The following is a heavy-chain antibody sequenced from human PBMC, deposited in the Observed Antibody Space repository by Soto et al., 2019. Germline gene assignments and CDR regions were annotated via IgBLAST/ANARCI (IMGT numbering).Heavy chain of an antibody. D-gene: IGHD4-17*01. CDR1: GGTFSSYA. CDR2: IIPIFGTA. V-gene: IGHV1-69*01. CDR3: ARVSEATVTDYYYYGMDV. J-gene: IGHJ6*02. Sequence: QVQLVQSGAEVKKPGSSVKVSCKASGGTFSSYAISWVRQAPGQGLEWMGGIIPIFGTANYAQKFQGRVTITADESTSTAYMELSSLRSEDTAVYYCARVSEATVTDYYYYGMDVWGQGTTVTVSS.